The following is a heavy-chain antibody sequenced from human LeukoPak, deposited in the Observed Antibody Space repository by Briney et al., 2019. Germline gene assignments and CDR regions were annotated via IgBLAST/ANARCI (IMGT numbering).Heavy chain of an antibody. J-gene: IGHJ3*02. CDR1: GGTFGSYA. D-gene: IGHD2-2*01. CDR2: IIPIFGTA. V-gene: IGHV1-69*13. CDR3: AREGGGRCVGYCSSTSLDAFDI. Sequence: SVKVSCKASGGTFGSYAISWVRQAPGQGLEWMGGIIPIFGTANYAQKFQGRVTITADESTSTAYMELSSLRSEDTAVYYCAREGGGRCVGYCSSTSLDAFDIWGQGTMVTVSS.